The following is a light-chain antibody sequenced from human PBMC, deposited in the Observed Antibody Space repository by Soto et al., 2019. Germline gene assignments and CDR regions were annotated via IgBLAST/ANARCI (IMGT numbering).Light chain of an antibody. CDR1: QSISSY. Sequence: DIQMTQSPSSLSASVGDRVTITCRASQSISSYLNWYQQKPGKAPKLLIYAASSLQSGVPSRFSSSRSGTNFSLTISSLQPEDYTTYYCQQNYSTPLWTFGQGTKVEIK. V-gene: IGKV1-39*01. CDR2: AAS. J-gene: IGKJ1*01. CDR3: QQNYSTPLWT.